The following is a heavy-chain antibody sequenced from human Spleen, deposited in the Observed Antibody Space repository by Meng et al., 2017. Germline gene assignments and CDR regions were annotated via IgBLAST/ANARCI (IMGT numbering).Heavy chain of an antibody. V-gene: IGHV1-8*01. CDR2: MSPNSDHT. Sequence: ASVKVSCKASGYTFTSYDINWVRQATGQGLEWMGRMSPNSDHTGYAQKFQGRVTMTGDTSISTAYMELSGLRSDDTAMYYCARDEDISAAGKLFGDYWGQGTLVTVSS. CDR1: GYTFTSYD. D-gene: IGHD6-13*01. J-gene: IGHJ4*02. CDR3: ARDEDISAAGKLFGDY.